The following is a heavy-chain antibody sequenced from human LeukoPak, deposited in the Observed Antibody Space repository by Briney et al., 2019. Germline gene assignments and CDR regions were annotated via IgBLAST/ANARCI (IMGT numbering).Heavy chain of an antibody. V-gene: IGHV3-21*01. D-gene: IGHD3-3*01. CDR1: GFTFSSYS. CDR2: ISSSSSYI. J-gene: IGHJ4*02. CDR3: ARVGAYDFWSGYYFDY. Sequence: GGSLRLSCAASGFTFSSYSMNWVRQAPGKGLEWVSSISSSSSYIYYADSVKGRFTISRDNAKNSLYLQMNSLRAEDTAVYYCARVGAYDFWSGYYFDYWGQGTLVTVSS.